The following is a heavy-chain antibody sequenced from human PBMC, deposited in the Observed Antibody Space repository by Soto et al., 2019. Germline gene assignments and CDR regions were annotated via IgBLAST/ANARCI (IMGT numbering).Heavy chain of an antibody. J-gene: IGHJ1*01. CDR3: AIYDSSGSRGFQH. V-gene: IGHV4-31*03. CDR1: GGSISSGAYY. Sequence: SETLCLTCTVSGGSISSGAYYWSWIRQHPGKGLEWIGYIYYSGSTYYNPSLKSRVTISVDTSKNQFSLKLSSVTAADTAVYYCAIYDSSGSRGFQHWGQGTLVTVSS. D-gene: IGHD3-22*01. CDR2: IYYSGST.